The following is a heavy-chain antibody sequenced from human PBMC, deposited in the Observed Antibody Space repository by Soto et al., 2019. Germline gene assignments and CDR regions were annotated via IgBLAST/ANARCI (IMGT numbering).Heavy chain of an antibody. V-gene: IGHV3-33*01. CDR2: IWYDGSNK. D-gene: IGHD5-12*01. Sequence: PGGSLRLSCAASGFTFSSYGMHWVRQAPGKGLEWVAVIWYDGSNKYYADSVKGRFTISRDNSKNTLYLQMNSLRAEDTAVYYCARVYNGGSGIPSIDYWGQGTLVTVSS. CDR1: GFTFSSYG. CDR3: ARVYNGGSGIPSIDY. J-gene: IGHJ4*02.